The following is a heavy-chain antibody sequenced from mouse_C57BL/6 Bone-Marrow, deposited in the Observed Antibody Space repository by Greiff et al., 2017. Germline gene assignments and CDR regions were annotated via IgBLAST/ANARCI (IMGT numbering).Heavy chain of an antibody. CDR3: ARSRRLPWYFDV. CDR2: IHPNSGST. V-gene: IGHV1-64*01. J-gene: IGHJ1*03. D-gene: IGHD2-4*01. Sequence: VQLQQPGAELVKPGASVKLSCKASGYTFTSYWMHWVKQRPGQGLEWIGMIHPNSGSTNYNEKFKSKATLTVDKSSSTAYMQLSSLTSEDSAVDYCARSRRLPWYFDVWGTGTTVTVSS. CDR1: GYTFTSYW.